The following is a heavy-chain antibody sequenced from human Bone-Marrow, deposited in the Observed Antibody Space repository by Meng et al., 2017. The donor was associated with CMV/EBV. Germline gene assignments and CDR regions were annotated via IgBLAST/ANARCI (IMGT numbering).Heavy chain of an antibody. V-gene: IGHV3-30*18. Sequence: WTGFGVTVNNPWMQWVSQAPGKGMEWVAVKSYNGSNEYYAGSVKGRITISRNNSKNTLYLQMNSLRAEDTAVYYCAKELADYDTLDYWGQGTLVTVSS. D-gene: IGHD3-9*01. CDR2: KSYNGSNE. CDR3: AKELADYDTLDY. CDR1: GVTVNNPW. J-gene: IGHJ4*02.